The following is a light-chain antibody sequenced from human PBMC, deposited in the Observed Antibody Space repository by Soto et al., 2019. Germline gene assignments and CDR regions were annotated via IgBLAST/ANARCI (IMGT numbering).Light chain of an antibody. CDR1: QSISSY. CDR2: AAS. J-gene: IGKJ2*01. CDR3: QQSYSTPYT. Sequence: DIQMTQSPSSLSASVGDRVTITCRASQSISSYLNWYQQKPGKAPKLLIYAASSLQSGVPSRFSGSGSGTDFTLTISSLQPEDFATYYGQQSYSTPYTGGQGTKLEIK. V-gene: IGKV1-39*01.